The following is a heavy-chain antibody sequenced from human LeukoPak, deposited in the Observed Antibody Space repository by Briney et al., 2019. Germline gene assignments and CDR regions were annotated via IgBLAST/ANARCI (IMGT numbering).Heavy chain of an antibody. J-gene: IGHJ4*02. Sequence: GGSLRLSCAASGFTFSSYGMHWVRQAPGKGLEWVAVIWYDGSNKYYADSVKGRFTISRDNSKKKLYLQMNSLSAEDTAVYYCARAGGYSSGWYPYYFDYWGQGTLVTVSS. CDR2: IWYDGSNK. V-gene: IGHV3-33*01. CDR1: GFTFSSYG. D-gene: IGHD6-19*01. CDR3: ARAGGYSSGWYPYYFDY.